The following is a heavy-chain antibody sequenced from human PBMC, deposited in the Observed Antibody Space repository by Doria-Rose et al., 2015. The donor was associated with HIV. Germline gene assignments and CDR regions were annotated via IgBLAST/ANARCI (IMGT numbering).Heavy chain of an antibody. V-gene: IGHV3-9*01. CDR3: AKAPIIGPKYYFYMDV. CDR2: TSWDSGAK. CDR1: GFSFESYA. D-gene: IGHD3-3*01. Sequence: ESGGGLVQTGRSLRLSCVGSGFSFESYAMHWVRLAPGKGLEWVAGTSWDSGAKGNADSVEGRFTISRDNAKKSVYLEMRSLRPEDTAFYYCAKAPIIGPKYYFYMDVWGKGTSVTVSS. J-gene: IGHJ6*03.